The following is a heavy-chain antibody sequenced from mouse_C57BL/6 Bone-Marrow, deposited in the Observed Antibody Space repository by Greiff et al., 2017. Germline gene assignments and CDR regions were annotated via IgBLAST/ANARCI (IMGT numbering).Heavy chain of an antibody. CDR1: GFNIKDDY. CDR3: THSIGGFDY. CDR2: IDPENGDT. V-gene: IGHV14-4*01. D-gene: IGHD2-10*02. Sequence: DVKLQESGAELVRPGASVKLSCTASGFNIKDDYMHWVKQRPEQGLEWIGWIDPENGDTEYASKFQGKATITADKSSNTAYLQLSILTSEDTAVYYCTHSIGGFDYWGQGTTLTVSS. J-gene: IGHJ2*01.